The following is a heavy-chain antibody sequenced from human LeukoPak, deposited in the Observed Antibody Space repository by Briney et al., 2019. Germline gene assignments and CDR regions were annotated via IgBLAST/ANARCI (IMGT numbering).Heavy chain of an antibody. V-gene: IGHV4-38-2*01. CDR1: GYSISSGYY. D-gene: IGHD1-26*01. Sequence: SETLSLTCVVSGYSISSGYYWGWVRQPPGRELEWIGNIYHSGSTYKNPSLKSRVTISLDTSKNQFSLKLSSVTAADTAMYYCARLSGAPVRHPIYHFDYWGQGTLVTVSS. CDR3: ARLSGAPVRHPIYHFDY. CDR2: IYHSGST. J-gene: IGHJ4*02.